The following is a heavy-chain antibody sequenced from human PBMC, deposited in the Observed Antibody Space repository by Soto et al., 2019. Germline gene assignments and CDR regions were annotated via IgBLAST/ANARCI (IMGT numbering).Heavy chain of an antibody. CDR1: GGTFSSYA. CDR2: IIPIFGTA. Sequence: SVKVSCKASGGTFSSYAISWVRQAPGQGLEWMGGIIPIFGTANYAQKFQGRVTITADESTSTAYMELSSLRSEDTAVYYCARGLPGGSCFDYWGQGTLVTVSS. J-gene: IGHJ4*02. D-gene: IGHD2-15*01. V-gene: IGHV1-69*13. CDR3: ARGLPGGSCFDY.